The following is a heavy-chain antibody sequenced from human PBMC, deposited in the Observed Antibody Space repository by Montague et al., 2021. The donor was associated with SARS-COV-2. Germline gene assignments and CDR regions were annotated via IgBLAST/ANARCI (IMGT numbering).Heavy chain of an antibody. J-gene: IGHJ4*02. Sequence: SETLSLTCSVSGEPISGFFWNWIRQPAGKGLEWIGRIYASGGTDYNPSLESRVTMSVDTSKNQLSLKVNSVTAADTAMYYCARGVVAAPLVVDYWGRGALVTVSS. V-gene: IGHV4-4*07. CDR2: IYASGGT. CDR1: GEPISGFF. D-gene: IGHD2-15*01. CDR3: ARGVVAAPLVVDY.